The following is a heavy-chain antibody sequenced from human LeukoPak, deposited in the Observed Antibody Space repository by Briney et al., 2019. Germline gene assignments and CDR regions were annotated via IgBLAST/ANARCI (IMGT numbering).Heavy chain of an antibody. V-gene: IGHV4-4*07. CDR3: AREPLSKNYYDHLDDDY. CDR2: IYTSGST. CDR1: GGSFSGYY. J-gene: IGHJ4*02. D-gene: IGHD3-22*01. Sequence: SETLSLTCAVYGGSFSGYYWSWIRQPAGKGLEWIGRIYTSGSTNYNPSLKSRVTMSVDTSKNQFSLKLSSVTAADTAVYYCAREPLSKNYYDHLDDDYWGQGTLVTVSS.